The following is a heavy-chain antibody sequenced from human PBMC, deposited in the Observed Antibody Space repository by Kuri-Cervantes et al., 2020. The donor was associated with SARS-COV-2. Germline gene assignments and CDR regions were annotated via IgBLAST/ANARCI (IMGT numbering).Heavy chain of an antibody. J-gene: IGHJ1*01. D-gene: IGHD2-15*01. CDR2: ISSSSSYI. V-gene: IGHV3-21*04. CDR3: AKLGGYCSGGSCSLPFQH. CDR1: GFTCSSYS. Sequence: GESLKISCAASGFTCSSYSMNWVRQAPGKGLEWVSSISSSSSYIYYADSVKGRFTISRDNAKNSLYLQMNSLRAEDTAVYYCAKLGGYCSGGSCSLPFQHWGQGTLVTVSS.